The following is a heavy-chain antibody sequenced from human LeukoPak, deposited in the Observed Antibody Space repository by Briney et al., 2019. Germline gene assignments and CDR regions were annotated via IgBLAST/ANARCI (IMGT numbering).Heavy chain of an antibody. CDR1: GGSISNYY. Sequence: TSETLSLTCTVSGGSISNYYWNWIRQPAGKGLEWIGRFYARGNTNYNPSLKSRVTMSVDTSKNQLSLKLTSVTAADTAVYYCARELITKADAFDIWGRGTMVTVSS. J-gene: IGHJ3*02. V-gene: IGHV4-4*07. D-gene: IGHD1-20*01. CDR2: FYARGNT. CDR3: ARELITKADAFDI.